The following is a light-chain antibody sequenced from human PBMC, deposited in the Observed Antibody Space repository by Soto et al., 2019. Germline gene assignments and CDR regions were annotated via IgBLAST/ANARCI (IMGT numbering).Light chain of an antibody. V-gene: IGKV3-11*01. CDR2: DAS. CDR3: QQRSNWPPWT. J-gene: IGKJ1*01. CDR1: ERIYSAY. Sequence: EVVLTQSPGTLSLSRGERATLSCRASERIYSAYLAWYQQKPGQAPRLLIYDASNRATGIPARFSGSGSGTDFTLTISSLEPEDFAVYYCQQRSNWPPWTFGQGTKVDIK.